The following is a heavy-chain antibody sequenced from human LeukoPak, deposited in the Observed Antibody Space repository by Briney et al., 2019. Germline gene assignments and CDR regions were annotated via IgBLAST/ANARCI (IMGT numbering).Heavy chain of an antibody. CDR3: AREKLSDTAMATGWFDP. CDR2: ISSSSSYI. V-gene: IGHV3-21*01. Sequence: PGGSLRLSCAASGFTFSNAWMSWVRQAPGKGLEWVSSISSSSSYIYYADSVKGRFTISRDNAKNSLYLQMNSLRAEDTAVYYCAREKLSDTAMATGWFDPWGQGTLVTVSS. D-gene: IGHD5-18*01. J-gene: IGHJ5*02. CDR1: GFTFSNAW.